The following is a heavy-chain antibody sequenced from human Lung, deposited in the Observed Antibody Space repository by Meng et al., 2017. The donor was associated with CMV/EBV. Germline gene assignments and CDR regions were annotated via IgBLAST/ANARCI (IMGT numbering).Heavy chain of an antibody. CDR2: IIPILAIT. CDR1: FSSYA. D-gene: IGHD2-15*01. J-gene: IGHJ5*02. V-gene: IGHV1-69*04. Sequence: FSSYAITWVRQAPGQGLEWMGTIIPILAITKYAQKFPGRVTITADKTSSTVYMELSSLRSDDTAVYYCGRYTDIVSVIAATRDYWFDPWGQGTLVTVSS. CDR3: GRYTDIVSVIAATRDYWFDP.